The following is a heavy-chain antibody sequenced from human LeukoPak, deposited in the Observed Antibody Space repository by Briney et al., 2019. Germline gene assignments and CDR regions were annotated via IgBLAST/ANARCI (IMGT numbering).Heavy chain of an antibody. V-gene: IGHV3-30*02. J-gene: IGHJ4*02. Sequence: PGGSLRLSCAASGFTFSSYGMHWVRQAPGKGLEGVAFIRYDGSNKYYADSVKGRFTISRDNSKNTLYLQMNSLRAEDTAVYYCAKKAAAGIAHFDYWGQGTLVTVSS. D-gene: IGHD6-13*01. CDR1: GFTFSSYG. CDR2: IRYDGSNK. CDR3: AKKAAAGIAHFDY.